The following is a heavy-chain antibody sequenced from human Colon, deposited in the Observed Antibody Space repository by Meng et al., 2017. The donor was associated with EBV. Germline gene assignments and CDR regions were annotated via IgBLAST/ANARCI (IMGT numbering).Heavy chain of an antibody. D-gene: IGHD5-24*01. CDR3: ARVGGLDGYRLGGDY. CDR1: GASFSGYY. V-gene: IGHV4-34*01. CDR2: VNPSGST. Sequence: QVQVQLWGAGLLKPLEXLSLTCGVYGASFSGYYWSWISQPPGKGLEWIGEVNPSGSTNYSPSLKSRVTISVDTSKNQFSLRLNSVTAADTAVYYCARVGGLDGYRLGGDYWGQGALFTVSS. J-gene: IGHJ4*02.